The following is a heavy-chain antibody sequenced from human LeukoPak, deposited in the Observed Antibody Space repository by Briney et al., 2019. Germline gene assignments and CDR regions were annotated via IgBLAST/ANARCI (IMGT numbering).Heavy chain of an antibody. V-gene: IGHV3-21*01. CDR1: GFTFSSYS. CDR2: ITSSSYI. J-gene: IGHJ4*02. CDR3: ARGPGGTMVRGVIEDY. D-gene: IGHD3-10*01. Sequence: GGSLRLSCAASGFTFSSYSMNWVRQAPGKGLEWVSSITSSSYIYYADSVKGRFTISRDNAKNSLYLQMNSLRAEDTAVYYCARGPGGTMVRGVIEDYWGQGTLVTVSS.